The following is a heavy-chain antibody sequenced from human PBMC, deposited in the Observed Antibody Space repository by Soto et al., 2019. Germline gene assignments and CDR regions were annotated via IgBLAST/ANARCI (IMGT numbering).Heavy chain of an antibody. CDR3: ARDSPDYDFWSGHFDY. V-gene: IGHV3-66*01. CDR2: IYSGGST. D-gene: IGHD3-3*01. J-gene: IGHJ4*02. Sequence: GGSLRLSCAASGFTVSSNYMSWVRQAPGKGLEWVSVIYSGGSTYYADSVKGRFTISRDNSKNTLYLQMNSLRAEDTAVYYCARDSPDYDFWSGHFDYWGQGTLVTVSS. CDR1: GFTVSSNY.